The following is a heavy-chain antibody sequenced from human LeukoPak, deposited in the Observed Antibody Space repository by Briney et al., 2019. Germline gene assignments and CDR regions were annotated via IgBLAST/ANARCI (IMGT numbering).Heavy chain of an antibody. J-gene: IGHJ4*02. D-gene: IGHD7-27*01. V-gene: IGHV4-59*01. CDR3: ARETPGAGHFDY. Sequence: SETLSLTCTVFGGSISSYYWSWIRQPPGKGLEWIGYIYNSASTNYNPSLKSRVTISVDTSKNQFSLKLTAVTAADTAVYYCARETPGAGHFDYWGQGSLVTVSS. CDR2: IYNSAST. CDR1: GGSISSYY.